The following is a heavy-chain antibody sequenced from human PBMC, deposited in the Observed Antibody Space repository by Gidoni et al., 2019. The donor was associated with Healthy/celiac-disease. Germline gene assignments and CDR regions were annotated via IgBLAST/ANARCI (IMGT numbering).Heavy chain of an antibody. Sequence: QVQLQPWGAGLLKPSETLSLTCAVYGGSFSGYSWSWIRQPPGKGLEWIGEINHSGSTNYNPSLKSRVTISVDTSKNQFSLKLSSVTAADTAVYYCARFIAVAGKVDYWGQGTLVTVSS. CDR3: ARFIAVAGKVDY. CDR2: INHSGST. J-gene: IGHJ4*02. V-gene: IGHV4-34*01. CDR1: GGSFSGYS. D-gene: IGHD6-19*01.